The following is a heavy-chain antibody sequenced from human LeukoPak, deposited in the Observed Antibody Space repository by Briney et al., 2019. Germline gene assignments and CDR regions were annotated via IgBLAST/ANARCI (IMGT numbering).Heavy chain of an antibody. CDR2: INPYSAGT. CDR3: ARDTNVWWELLQGPNLAGRGFGFESNFDY. V-gene: IGHV1-2*02. D-gene: IGHD1-26*01. Sequence: GASVKVSCKASGYTFTGYYMHWVRQAPGQGLEWMGWINPYSAGTNYAQKSQGRVTMTTDTSTSTAYMELRTLRSDDTAVYYCARDTNVWWELLQGPNLAGRGFGFESNFDYWGQGTLVTVSS. CDR1: GYTFTGYY. J-gene: IGHJ4*02.